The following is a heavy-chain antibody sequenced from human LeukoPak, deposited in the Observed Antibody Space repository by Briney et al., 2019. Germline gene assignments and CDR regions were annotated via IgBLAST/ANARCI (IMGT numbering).Heavy chain of an antibody. CDR2: IDYSGST. Sequence: TPSETLSLTCSVSNGSISSSRYFWGWIRQPPGKGLEWIGSIDYSGSTYYNPSLKSRVTISVDTSKNHFSLDLSSVTAADTAIYYCARDRSSSWYKDFDYWGQGTLVTVSS. CDR1: NGSISSSRYF. V-gene: IGHV4-39*07. CDR3: ARDRSSSWYKDFDY. J-gene: IGHJ4*02. D-gene: IGHD6-13*01.